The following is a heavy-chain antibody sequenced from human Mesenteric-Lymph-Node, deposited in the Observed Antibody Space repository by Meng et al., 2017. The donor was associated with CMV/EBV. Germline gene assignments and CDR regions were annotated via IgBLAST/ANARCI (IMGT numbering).Heavy chain of an antibody. CDR3: ARDRDGSGSYYYFDY. V-gene: IGHV3-20*01. Sequence: SGFTFDDYGMSWVRQAPGKGLEWVSGINWNGAGTGYANSVKGRFTISRDNAKNSLYLQMNSLRAEDTALYHCARDRDGSGSYYYFDYWGQGTLVTVSS. CDR1: GFTFDDYG. CDR2: INWNGAGT. J-gene: IGHJ4*02. D-gene: IGHD3-10*01.